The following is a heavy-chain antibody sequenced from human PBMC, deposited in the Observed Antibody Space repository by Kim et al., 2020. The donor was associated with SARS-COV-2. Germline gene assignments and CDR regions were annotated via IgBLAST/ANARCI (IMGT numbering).Heavy chain of an antibody. Sequence: YHADSVRGRFTIFRDNSKNTLYLQMNSLGAEDTAVYHCAKGAVAARELDYWGQGTLVTVSS. V-gene: IGHV3-23*01. CDR3: AKGAVAARELDY. J-gene: IGHJ4*02. D-gene: IGHD6-19*01.